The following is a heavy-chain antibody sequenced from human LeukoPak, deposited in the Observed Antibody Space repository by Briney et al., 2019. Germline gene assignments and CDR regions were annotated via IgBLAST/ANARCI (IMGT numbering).Heavy chain of an antibody. V-gene: IGHV1-2*02. J-gene: IGHJ3*02. CDR1: GYTFTGYY. CDR2: INPNSGGT. Sequence: ASVKVSCKASGYTFTGYYMHWVRQAPGQGLEWMGGINPNSGGTNYAQKFQGRVTMTRDTSISTAYMELSRLRSDDTAVYYCARMYYYDSSGYYHDAFDIWGQGTMVTVSS. D-gene: IGHD3-22*01. CDR3: ARMYYYDSSGYYHDAFDI.